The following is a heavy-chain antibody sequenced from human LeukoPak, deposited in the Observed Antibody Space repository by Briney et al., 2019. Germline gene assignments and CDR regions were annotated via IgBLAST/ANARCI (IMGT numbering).Heavy chain of an antibody. CDR2: ISGSGGST. D-gene: IGHD3-9*01. V-gene: IGHV3-23*01. CDR1: GFTFSSYA. J-gene: IGHJ4*02. Sequence: PGGSLSLSCAASGFTFSSYAMSWVRQAPGKGLEWVSAISGSGGSTYYADSVKGRFTISRDNSKNTLYLQMNSLRAEDTAVYYCAKDNYDILTGYFDYWGQGTLVTVSS. CDR3: AKDNYDILTGYFDY.